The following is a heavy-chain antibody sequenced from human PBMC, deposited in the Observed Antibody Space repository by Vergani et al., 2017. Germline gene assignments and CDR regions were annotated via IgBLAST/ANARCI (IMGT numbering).Heavy chain of an antibody. V-gene: IGHV3-73*02. Sequence: EVQLVESGGGLVQPGGSLKLSCAASGFTFSGSAMHWVRQASGKGLEWVGRIRSKANSYATAYAASVKGRFTISRDDSKNTAYLQMNSLKTEDTAVYYCTRLGISDIVVVPAANYYYYMDAWGKGTTVTVSS. D-gene: IGHD2-2*01. CDR2: IRSKANSYAT. CDR1: GFTFSGSA. CDR3: TRLGISDIVVVPAANYYYYMDA. J-gene: IGHJ6*03.